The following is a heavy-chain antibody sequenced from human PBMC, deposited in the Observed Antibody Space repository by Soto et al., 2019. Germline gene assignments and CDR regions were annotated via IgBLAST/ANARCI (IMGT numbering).Heavy chain of an antibody. CDR2: IYHSGST. CDR1: GGSISSSNW. J-gene: IGHJ6*02. Sequence: PSETLSLTCAVSGGSISSSNWWSWVRQPPGKGLEWIGEIYHSGSTNYNPSLKSRVTISVDKSKNQFSLKLSSVTAADTAVYYCARASRGDYYYYYGMDVWGQGTTVTAP. V-gene: IGHV4-4*02. CDR3: ARASRGDYYYYYGMDV. D-gene: IGHD3-10*01.